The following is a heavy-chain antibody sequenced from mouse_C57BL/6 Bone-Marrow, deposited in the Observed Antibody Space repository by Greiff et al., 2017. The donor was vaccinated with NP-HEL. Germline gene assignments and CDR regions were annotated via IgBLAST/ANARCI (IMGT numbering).Heavy chain of an antibody. CDR1: GYTFTSYW. CDR3: ATNWDDYYFDY. D-gene: IGHD4-1*01. V-gene: IGHV1-7*01. J-gene: IGHJ2*01. Sequence: QVQLQQSGAELAKPGASVKLSCKASGYTFTSYWMHWVKQRPGQGLEWIGYINPSSGYTKYNQKFKGKATLTADKSSSTAYMQLSSLTYEDSAVYYCATNWDDYYFDYWGQGTTLTVSS. CDR2: INPSSGYT.